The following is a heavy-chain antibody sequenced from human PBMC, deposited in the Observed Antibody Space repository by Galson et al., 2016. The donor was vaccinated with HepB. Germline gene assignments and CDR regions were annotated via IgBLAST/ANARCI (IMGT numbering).Heavy chain of an antibody. CDR2: ISNDGRDK. CDR1: GFTFSNYA. V-gene: IGHV3-30*18. Sequence: SLRLSCAASGFTFSNYAMHWVRQAPGKGLEWVAVISNDGRDKHYADSVKGRFTIPRDKSKNTLYLQMSSLRAEDTAVYYCAKDSRRAGYSYGSSYFDYWGQGTLVTVSS. J-gene: IGHJ4*02. D-gene: IGHD5-18*01. CDR3: AKDSRRAGYSYGSSYFDY.